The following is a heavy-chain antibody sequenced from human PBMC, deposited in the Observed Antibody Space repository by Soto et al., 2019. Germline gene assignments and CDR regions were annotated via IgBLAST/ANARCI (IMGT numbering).Heavy chain of an antibody. CDR1: GFTFNSYG. V-gene: IGHV3-23*01. CDR2: ISGSGGNT. J-gene: IGHJ4*02. CDR3: AKYSPSSFDY. D-gene: IGHD1-26*01. Sequence: EVQLLESGGGLVQPGGSLRLSCAASGFTFNSYGMSWVRQAPGKGLAWVSGISGSGGNTNYADSVKGRYSISRDNSKNTLYLQMNSLRAEDTAVYYCAKYSPSSFDYWGQGTLVTVSS.